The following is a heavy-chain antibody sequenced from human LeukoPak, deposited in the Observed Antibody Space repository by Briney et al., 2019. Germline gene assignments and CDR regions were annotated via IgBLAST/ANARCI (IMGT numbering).Heavy chain of an antibody. CDR3: ARDATTSLYCSSTSCYLRNMDV. Sequence: SETLSLTCTVSGGSISSYYWSWIRQPAGKGLEWIGRIYTSGSTNYNPSLKSRVTMSVNTSKNQFSLKLSSVTAADTAVYYCARDATTSLYCSSTSCYLRNMDVWGKGTTVTVSS. CDR2: IYTSGST. D-gene: IGHD2-2*01. CDR1: GGSISSYY. J-gene: IGHJ6*03. V-gene: IGHV4-4*07.